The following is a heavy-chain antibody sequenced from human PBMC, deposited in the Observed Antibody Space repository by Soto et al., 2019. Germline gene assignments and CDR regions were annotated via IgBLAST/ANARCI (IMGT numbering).Heavy chain of an antibody. D-gene: IGHD1-26*01. CDR1: GGTFSSYA. CDR3: ASVAAKHYYYGMGV. Sequence: QVQLVQSGAEVKKPGSSVKVSCKASGGTFSSYAINWVRQAPGQGLEWMGGIIPIFGTADYAQKFQGRVTITVDECTTTAYMQPSSLRSEVTAVYYCASVAAKHYYYGMGVWGQGTTVTVSP. CDR2: IIPIFGTA. J-gene: IGHJ6*01. V-gene: IGHV1-69*12.